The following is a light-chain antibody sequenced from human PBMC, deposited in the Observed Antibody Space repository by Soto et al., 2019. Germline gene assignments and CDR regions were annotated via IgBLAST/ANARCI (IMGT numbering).Light chain of an antibody. J-gene: IGKJ4*01. CDR2: SAS. Sequence: DIKMTQSPSSVSASVGDRVTITCRASEAISSWLAWYQQKPGRAPKLLIYSASSLQNGAPSRFTGSGSGTDFTLTITSLQPDDTAIYYCQQARSFPLTFGGGNKVEIK. V-gene: IGKV1-12*01. CDR3: QQARSFPLT. CDR1: EAISSW.